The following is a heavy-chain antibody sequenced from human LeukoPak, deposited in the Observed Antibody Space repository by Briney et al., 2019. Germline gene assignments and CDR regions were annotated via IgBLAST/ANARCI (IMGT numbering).Heavy chain of an antibody. J-gene: IGHJ6*03. Sequence: GGSLRLSCAASGFTFSSYWMSWVRQAPGKGLEWVANIKQDGSEKYYVDSVKGRFTISRDNAKNSLYLQMNSLRAEDTAVYYCARDGTGAYYDFWSGYYSYMDVWGKGTTVTVSS. D-gene: IGHD3-3*01. CDR1: GFTFSSYW. V-gene: IGHV3-7*01. CDR3: ARDGTGAYYDFWSGYYSYMDV. CDR2: IKQDGSEK.